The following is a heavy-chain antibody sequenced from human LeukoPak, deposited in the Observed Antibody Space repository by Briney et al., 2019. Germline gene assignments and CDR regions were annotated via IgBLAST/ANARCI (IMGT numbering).Heavy chain of an antibody. J-gene: IGHJ4*02. CDR1: GYTFTGYY. Sequence: ASVKVSCKASGYTFTGYYMHWVRQAPGQGLEWMGWINPNSGGTNYAQKFQGRVTMTRDTSISTAYTELSRLRSDDTAVYYCATDEGRGYSYGPYYYFDYWGQGTLVTVSS. D-gene: IGHD5-18*01. V-gene: IGHV1-2*02. CDR2: INPNSGGT. CDR3: ATDEGRGYSYGPYYYFDY.